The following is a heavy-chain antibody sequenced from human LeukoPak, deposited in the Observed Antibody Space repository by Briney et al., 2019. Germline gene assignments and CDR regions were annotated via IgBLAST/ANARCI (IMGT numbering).Heavy chain of an antibody. CDR1: GVSISSHY. CDR3: ATIKRGSIYGYFDF. V-gene: IGHV4-59*11. D-gene: IGHD5-18*01. CDR2: MYDSEST. J-gene: IGHJ4*02. Sequence: SETLSLTCTVPGVSISSHYWSWIRQPPGKGLEWIAYMYDSESTKDNPSLKSRITLSADTSKNQFSLRLSSVTAADTAVYYCATIKRGSIYGYFDFWGQGILVTVSS.